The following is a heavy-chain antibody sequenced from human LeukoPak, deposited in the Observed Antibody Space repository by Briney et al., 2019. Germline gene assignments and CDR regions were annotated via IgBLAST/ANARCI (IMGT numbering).Heavy chain of an antibody. CDR3: AKWERREYWFDP. CDR1: GFTFSSYG. J-gene: IGHJ5*02. CDR2: ISYDGSDK. Sequence: PGRSLRLSCAASGFTFSSYGMHWVRQAPGKGLEWVAVISYDGSDKYFADSVKGRFTISRDNSKNTLYLQMNSQRAEDTAVYYCAKWERREYWFDPWGQGTLVTVSS. V-gene: IGHV3-30*18. D-gene: IGHD1-1*01.